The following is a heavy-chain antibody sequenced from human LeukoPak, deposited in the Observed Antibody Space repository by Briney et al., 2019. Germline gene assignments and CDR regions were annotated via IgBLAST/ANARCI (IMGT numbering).Heavy chain of an antibody. CDR3: AKVPSRYYYDSSGSPNNWFDP. Sequence: GGSLRLSCAASGFTFSSYAMSWVRQVPGKGLEWVSAISGSGGSTYYADSVKGRFTISRDNSKNTLYLQMNSLRAEDTAVYYCAKVPSRYYYDSSGSPNNWFDPWGQEPWSPSPQ. J-gene: IGHJ5*02. CDR1: GFTFSSYA. CDR2: ISGSGGST. D-gene: IGHD3-22*01. V-gene: IGHV3-23*01.